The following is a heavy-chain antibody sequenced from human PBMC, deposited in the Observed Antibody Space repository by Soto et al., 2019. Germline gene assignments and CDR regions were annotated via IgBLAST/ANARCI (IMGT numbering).Heavy chain of an antibody. D-gene: IGHD3-3*01. J-gene: IGHJ6*02. CDR3: ANDRGEEGLKFLEWFGGMDV. V-gene: IGHV3-74*01. Sequence: GGSLRLSCAASGFSVSNYWMNWVRQAPGKGLVWVSHIKSDGTTSYADSVEGRFTVSRDDAKNTFYLQMNGLRAEDTAVYYCANDRGEEGLKFLEWFGGMDVWGHGTTVTVSS. CDR2: IKSDGTT. CDR1: GFSVSNYW.